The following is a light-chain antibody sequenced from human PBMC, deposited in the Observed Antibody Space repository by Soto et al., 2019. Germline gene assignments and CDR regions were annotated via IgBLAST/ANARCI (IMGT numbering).Light chain of an antibody. CDR2: LGA. CDR3: LQDPQSPQYT. V-gene: IGKV2-28*01. Sequence: DIAMTQSPLSLPVTPGEPASISCRSSQSLMQSNGVNYLAWYVQKPGQSPQRLIYLGAIRADGVPERFSGSGSGTDFTRKSSRVEAEDVGVYYCLQDPQSPQYTFGQGTEVEIK. J-gene: IGKJ2*01. CDR1: QSLMQSNGVNY.